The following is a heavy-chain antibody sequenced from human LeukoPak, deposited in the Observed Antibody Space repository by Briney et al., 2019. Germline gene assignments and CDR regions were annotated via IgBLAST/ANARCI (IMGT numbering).Heavy chain of an antibody. D-gene: IGHD1-1*01. Sequence: PGGSLRLSCTVSGFTLSIAWMSWVRQAPGKGLEWVGRIKSKTDGGTTDYAAPVKGRFTISRDDSKNTLYLQMNSLKTEDTAVYYCTTDERAAMGHWGQGTLVTVSS. J-gene: IGHJ4*02. CDR3: TTDERAAMGH. V-gene: IGHV3-15*01. CDR2: IKSKTDGGTT. CDR1: GFTLSIAW.